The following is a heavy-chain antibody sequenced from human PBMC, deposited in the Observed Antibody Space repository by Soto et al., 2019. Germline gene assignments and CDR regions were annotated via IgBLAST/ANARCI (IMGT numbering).Heavy chain of an antibody. CDR3: ARGPDSGYEAHSYYYGMDV. D-gene: IGHD5-12*01. J-gene: IGHJ6*02. CDR1: GGTFSSYA. V-gene: IGHV1-69*12. Sequence: QVQLVQSGAEVKKPGSSVKVSCKASGGTFSSYAISWVRQAPGQGLEWMGGIIPIFGTANYAQKFQGRVTITADESTSTAYMELSSLRSEDTAVYYCARGPDSGYEAHSYYYGMDVWGQGTTVTASS. CDR2: IIPIFGTA.